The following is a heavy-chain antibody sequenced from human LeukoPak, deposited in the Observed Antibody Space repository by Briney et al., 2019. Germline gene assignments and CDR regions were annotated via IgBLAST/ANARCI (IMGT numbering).Heavy chain of an antibody. V-gene: IGHV4-39*07. CDR1: GGSISSSSYY. J-gene: IGHJ6*02. D-gene: IGHD4-17*01. CDR3: AREDATVTTPPYYYYGMDV. Sequence: NPSETLSLTCTVSGGSISSSSYYWGWIRQPPGKGLEWIGSIYYSGSTYYNPSLKSRVTISVDTSKNQFSLKLSSVTAADTAVYYCAREDATVTTPPYYYYGMDVWGQGTTVTVSS. CDR2: IYYSGST.